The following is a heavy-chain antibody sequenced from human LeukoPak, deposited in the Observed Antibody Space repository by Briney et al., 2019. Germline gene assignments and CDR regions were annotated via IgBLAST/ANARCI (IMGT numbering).Heavy chain of an antibody. CDR2: IYYSGST. CDR1: GGSISSYY. D-gene: IGHD3-22*01. J-gene: IGHJ4*02. V-gene: IGHV4-59*01. CDR3: ARDSRDGNRSSGYLYYFDY. Sequence: PSETLSLTCTVSGGSISSYYWSWIRQPPGKGLEWIGYIYYSGSTNYNPSLKSRVTISVDTSKNQFSLKLSSVTAADTAVYYCARDSRDGNRSSGYLYYFDYWGQGTLVTVSS.